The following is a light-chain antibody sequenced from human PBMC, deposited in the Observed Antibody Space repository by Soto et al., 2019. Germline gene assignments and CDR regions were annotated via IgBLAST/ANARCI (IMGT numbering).Light chain of an antibody. CDR1: NIGSQS. Sequence: SYELTQPPSVSVAPGQSARITCGGNNIGSQSVHWYQQKPGQAPVLVVYDDNDRPSGIPERFSGSKSGNTATLSITRVGAGDEADYYCQVWDSGTDHAVFGGGTKLTGL. V-gene: IGLV3-21*02. CDR3: QVWDSGTDHAV. J-gene: IGLJ2*01. CDR2: DDN.